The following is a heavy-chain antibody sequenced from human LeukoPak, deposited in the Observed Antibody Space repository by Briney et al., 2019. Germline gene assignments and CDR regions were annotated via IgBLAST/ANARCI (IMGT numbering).Heavy chain of an antibody. CDR1: GFDFRHYV. CDR3: AKDLNILMVYDRTYFDY. D-gene: IGHD2-21*01. V-gene: IGHV3-30*18. J-gene: IGHJ4*02. Sequence: GRSLRLSYAASGFDFRHYVMHWVRQAPGKGLEWVALISYDGSVKYYADSVRGRFTISRDNSKNTLYLQMNSLGPEDTAVYYCAKDLNILMVYDRTYFDYWGQGTLVTVSS. CDR2: ISYDGSVK.